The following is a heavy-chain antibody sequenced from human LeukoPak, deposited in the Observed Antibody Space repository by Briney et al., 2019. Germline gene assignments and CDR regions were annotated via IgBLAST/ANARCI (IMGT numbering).Heavy chain of an antibody. V-gene: IGHV3-30*03. J-gene: IGHJ6*02. CDR2: ISYDGSNK. Sequence: GRSLRLSCAASGFTFSSYGMQWVRQAPGKGPEWVAVISYDGSNKYYADSVKGRFTISRDNSKNTLYLQMNSLRAEDTAVYYCARAETKYYYDSSGYYYVLLNYGMGVWGQGTTVTVSS. D-gene: IGHD3-22*01. CDR3: ARAETKYYYDSSGYYYVLLNYGMGV. CDR1: GFTFSSYG.